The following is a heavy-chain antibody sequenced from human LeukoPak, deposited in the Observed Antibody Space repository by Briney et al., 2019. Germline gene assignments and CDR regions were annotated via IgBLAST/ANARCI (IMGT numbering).Heavy chain of an antibody. CDR2: IYYSGST. CDR3: ARLGVFQRAFDI. Sequence: SETLSLTCTVSGGSISSYYWSWIRQPPGKGLEWIGYIYYSGSTNYNPSLKSRVTISVDTSKNQFSLKLSSVTAADTAVYYCARLGVFQRAFDIWGQGTMVTVSS. V-gene: IGHV4-59*01. J-gene: IGHJ3*02. CDR1: GGSISSYY. D-gene: IGHD2-8*01.